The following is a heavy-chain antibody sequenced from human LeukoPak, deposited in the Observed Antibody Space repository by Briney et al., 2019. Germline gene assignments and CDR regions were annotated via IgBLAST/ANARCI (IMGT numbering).Heavy chain of an antibody. CDR1: GFTFSSYG. CDR3: GRVAAAGRHIDY. Sequence: GGFLRLSCAASGFTFSSYGMHWVRQAPGKGLEWVAFIRYDGSNKYYADSVKGRFTISRDNSKNTLYLQMNSLRAEDTAVYYCGRVAAAGRHIDYWGQGTLVTVSS. V-gene: IGHV3-30*02. D-gene: IGHD6-13*01. J-gene: IGHJ4*02. CDR2: IRYDGSNK.